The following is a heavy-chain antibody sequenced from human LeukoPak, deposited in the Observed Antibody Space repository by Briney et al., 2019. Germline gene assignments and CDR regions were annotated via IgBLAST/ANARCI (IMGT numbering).Heavy chain of an antibody. V-gene: IGHV3-30*18. CDR1: GFTFSDYA. CDR3: AKDDYGMDV. CDR2: ISHDGSTT. Sequence: GGSLRLSCAASGFTFSDYAMHWVRQAPGKGLEWVAVISHDGSTTYCADSVKGRFTISRDNSKNTLYLQMNSPRAEDTAVYYCAKDDYGMDVWGQGTTVTVSS. J-gene: IGHJ6*02.